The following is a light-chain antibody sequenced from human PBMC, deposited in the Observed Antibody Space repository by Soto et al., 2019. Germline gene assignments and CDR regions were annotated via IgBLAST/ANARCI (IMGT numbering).Light chain of an antibody. CDR3: SSHAGSSVV. V-gene: IGLV2-8*01. Sequence: QSALTQPPSASGSPGRSVTISCSGTSSDVGDYNSVSWYQQHPGKAPKLMIYDVTTRPSGVPDRFSGSKSGNTASLTISGLQAEDEADYYCSSHAGSSVVFGTGTKVTVL. CDR2: DVT. J-gene: IGLJ1*01. CDR1: SSDVGDYNS.